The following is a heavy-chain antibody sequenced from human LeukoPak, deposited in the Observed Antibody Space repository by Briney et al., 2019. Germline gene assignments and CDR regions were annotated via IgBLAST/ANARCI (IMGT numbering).Heavy chain of an antibody. D-gene: IGHD5-24*01. J-gene: IGHJ3*02. CDR2: VYHSGSA. Sequence: SGTLSLTCAVSGGSISSSNWWSWVRQPPGKGLEWIGEVYHSGSANYNPSLKSRVTISVDKSKNQFSLKLSSVTAADTAVYYCAREGGMATAFDIWGQGTMVTVSS. CDR3: AREGGMATAFDI. CDR1: GGSISSSNW. V-gene: IGHV4-4*02.